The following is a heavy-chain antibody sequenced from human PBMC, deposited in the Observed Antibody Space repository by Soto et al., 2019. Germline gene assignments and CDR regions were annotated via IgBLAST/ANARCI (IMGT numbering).Heavy chain of an antibody. D-gene: IGHD3-22*01. V-gene: IGHV1-69*01. CDR3: ARVSLPMIVVVIGAFDI. Sequence: QVQLVQSGAEVKKPGSSVKVSCKASGGTFSSYAISWVRQAPGQGLEWMGGVIPIFGTANYAQKFEGRVTITADESTSTVYMELSSLRSEDTAVYYCARVSLPMIVVVIGAFDIWGQGTMVTVSS. J-gene: IGHJ3*02. CDR2: VIPIFGTA. CDR1: GGTFSSYA.